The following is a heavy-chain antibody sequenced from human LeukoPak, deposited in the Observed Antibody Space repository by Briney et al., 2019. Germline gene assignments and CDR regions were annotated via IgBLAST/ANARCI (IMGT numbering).Heavy chain of an antibody. CDR2: IYYSGST. CDR3: ARETRWCTNGVCYSRSWFDP. J-gene: IGHJ5*02. D-gene: IGHD2-8*01. Sequence: SETLSLTCTVSGYSISSGYYWGWIRQPPGKGLEWIGSIYYSGSTYYNPSLKSRVTISVDTSKNQFSLKLSSVTAADTAVYYCARETRWCTNGVCYSRSWFDPWGQGTLVTVSP. V-gene: IGHV4-38-2*02. CDR1: GYSISSGYY.